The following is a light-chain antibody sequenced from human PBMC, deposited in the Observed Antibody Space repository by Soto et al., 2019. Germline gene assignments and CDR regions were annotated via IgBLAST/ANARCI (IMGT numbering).Light chain of an antibody. V-gene: IGLV2-8*01. CDR1: SSDFGTYNF. J-gene: IGLJ2*01. CDR3: SSYVRSTSFA. Sequence: QSALTQPPSASGSPGQSVTISCTGTSSDFGTYNFVSWYQQHPGKAPKLMIYEVNKRPSGVPDRFSGSKSGNTASLTVSGLQAEDEADYYCSSYVRSTSFAFGGGTKPTVL. CDR2: EVN.